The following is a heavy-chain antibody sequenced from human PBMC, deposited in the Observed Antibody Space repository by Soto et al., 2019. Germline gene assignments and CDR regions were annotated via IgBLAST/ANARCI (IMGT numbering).Heavy chain of an antibody. V-gene: IGHV4-39*07. CDR2: IYYSGST. Sequence: PSETLSLTCTVSGGSISSSSYYWGWVRQPPGKGLEWIGSIYYSGSTYYNPSLKSRVTISVDKSKNQFSLKLSSVTAADTAVYYCARVWRQQPVRSYYYYMDVWGKGTTVTVS. CDR3: ARVWRQQPVRSYYYYMDV. CDR1: GGSISSSSYY. J-gene: IGHJ6*03. D-gene: IGHD6-13*01.